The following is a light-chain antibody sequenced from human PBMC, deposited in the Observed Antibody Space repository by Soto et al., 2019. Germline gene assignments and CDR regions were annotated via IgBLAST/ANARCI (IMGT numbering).Light chain of an antibody. Sequence: IQMTQSPSSVSASVGDRATMTCRASQGVGGWLAWYQQKPGKVPKLLIYATSSLHSGVPSRFSGSGSGTDFTLSISSLQPEDFATYYCQQTHSLPLSFGPGTKVDIK. CDR3: QQTHSLPLS. J-gene: IGKJ3*01. CDR1: QGVGGW. CDR2: ATS. V-gene: IGKV1-12*01.